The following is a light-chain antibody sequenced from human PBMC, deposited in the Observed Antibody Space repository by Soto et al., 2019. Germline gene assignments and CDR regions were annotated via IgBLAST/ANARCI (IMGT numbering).Light chain of an antibody. CDR1: SSDVGGYNF. CDR2: EVT. J-gene: IGLJ3*02. V-gene: IGLV2-14*03. Sequence: QSALTQTASVSGSRGQSITISCTGTSSDVGGYNFVSWYQQHPGKAPKLIIHEVTNRPSGVSGRFSGSKSGNTAFLTISGLQAEDEAVYYCCSHSSSITWMFGGGTKVTVL. CDR3: CSHSSSITWM.